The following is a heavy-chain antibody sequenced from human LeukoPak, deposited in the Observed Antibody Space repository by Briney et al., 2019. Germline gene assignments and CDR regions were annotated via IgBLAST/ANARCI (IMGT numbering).Heavy chain of an antibody. CDR2: ISYDGSNK. J-gene: IGHJ4*02. Sequence: PGGSLRLSCAASGFTFSSYGMHWVRQAPGKGLEWVAVISYDGSNKYYADSVKGRFTISRDNSKNTLYLQMNSLRAEDTAVYCCAKDPPRRWLLPHLFDYWGQGTLVTVSS. D-gene: IGHD6-19*01. CDR1: GFTFSSYG. V-gene: IGHV3-30*18. CDR3: AKDPPRRWLLPHLFDY.